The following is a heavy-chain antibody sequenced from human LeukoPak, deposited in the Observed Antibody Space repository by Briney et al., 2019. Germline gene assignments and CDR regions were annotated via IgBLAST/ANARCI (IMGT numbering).Heavy chain of an antibody. D-gene: IGHD3-9*01. Sequence: SETLSLTCAVSGGSVSSSNWWSWVRQPPGKGLEWIGEIYHSGSTNYNPSLKSRVTISVDKSKNQFSLKLSSVTAADTAVYYCARDPDDILTGYSQGWYFDLWGRGTLVTVSS. V-gene: IGHV4-4*02. CDR3: ARDPDDILTGYSQGWYFDL. CDR1: GGSVSSSNW. CDR2: IYHSGST. J-gene: IGHJ2*01.